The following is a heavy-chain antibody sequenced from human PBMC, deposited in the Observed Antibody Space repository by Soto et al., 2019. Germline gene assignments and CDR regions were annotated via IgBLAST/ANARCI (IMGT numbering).Heavy chain of an antibody. CDR2: FYWDDDK. J-gene: IGHJ4*02. D-gene: IGHD3-16*01. V-gene: IGHV2-5*02. Sequence: QITLNESGPALVKPTQTLTLTCTFSGFSLNTRDVGVGWSRQPPGKALEWLGVFYWDDDKTYSPSLQSTLTISKGTPKNQVVLRMTTMDPVDTATYYCAHCRGGVASFWGQGTLVTVSS. CDR1: GFSLNTRDVG. CDR3: AHCRGGVASF.